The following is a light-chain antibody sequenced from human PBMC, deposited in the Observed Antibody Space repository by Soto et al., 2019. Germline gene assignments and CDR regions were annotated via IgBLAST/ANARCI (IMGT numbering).Light chain of an antibody. CDR1: SSDVGGYNY. V-gene: IGLV2-14*01. J-gene: IGLJ2*01. Sequence: QSVLTQPASVSGSPGQSITISCTGTSSDVGGYNYVSWSQQHPGKAPKLTIYDVTNRPSGVSNRFSGSKSGNTASLTISGLQAEDEADYYCSSYTSSTTLVFGGGTKLTVL. CDR2: DVT. CDR3: SSYTSSTTLV.